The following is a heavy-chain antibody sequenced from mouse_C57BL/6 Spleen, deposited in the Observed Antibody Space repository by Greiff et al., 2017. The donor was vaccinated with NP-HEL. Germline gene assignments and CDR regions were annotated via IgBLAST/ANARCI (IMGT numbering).Heavy chain of an antibody. Sequence: VQLQQSGAELVRPGTSVKVSCKASGYAFTNYLIEWVKQRPGQGLEWIGVINPGSGGTNYNEKFKGKATLTADKSSSTAYMQLSSLTSEDSAVYFCASQDKIYYYGSSYWYVDVWGTGTTVTVSS. CDR2: INPGSGGT. CDR3: ASQDKIYYYGSSYWYVDV. J-gene: IGHJ1*03. V-gene: IGHV1-54*01. CDR1: GYAFTNYL. D-gene: IGHD1-1*01.